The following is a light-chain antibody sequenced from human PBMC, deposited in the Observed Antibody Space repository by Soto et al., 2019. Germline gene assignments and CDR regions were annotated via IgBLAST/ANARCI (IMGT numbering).Light chain of an antibody. CDR2: EVS. Sequence: QSALTQPPSASGSPGQSVTISCTGTSSDVGGYNYVSWYQQHPGKAPKLMIYEVSKRPSGVPDRFSGSKSGNTASLTVSWLQAEDEAGYYCSSYAGSNNYVFGTGPKLTVL. J-gene: IGLJ1*01. CDR1: SSDVGGYNY. CDR3: SSYAGSNNYV. V-gene: IGLV2-8*01.